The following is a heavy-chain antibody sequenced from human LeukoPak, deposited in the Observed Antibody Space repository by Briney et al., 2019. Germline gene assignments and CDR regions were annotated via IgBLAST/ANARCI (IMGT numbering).Heavy chain of an antibody. Sequence: GESLKISCNGSGYSFASYWIGWVRQMPRKGLAWMGIIYPGDSDTRYSPSFQGQVTISADKSISTAYLQWSSLKASDTAMCYCARTAEQQLVLPNWFDPWGQGTLVTVSS. V-gene: IGHV5-51*01. CDR3: ARTAEQQLVLPNWFDP. CDR2: IYPGDSDT. J-gene: IGHJ5*02. D-gene: IGHD6-13*01. CDR1: GYSFASYW.